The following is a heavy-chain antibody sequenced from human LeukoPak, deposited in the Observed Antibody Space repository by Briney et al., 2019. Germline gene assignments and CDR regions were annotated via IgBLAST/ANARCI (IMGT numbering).Heavy chain of an antibody. Sequence: GGSLRLSCAASGFTFDDYTMHWVRQAPGKGLEWVSLISWDGGSTYYADSVKGRFTISRDNSKNSLYLQMSSLRTEDTALYYCAKGMGNSGWYGRGYYYYGMDVWGQGTTVTVSS. D-gene: IGHD6-19*01. V-gene: IGHV3-43*01. CDR2: ISWDGGST. CDR3: AKGMGNSGWYGRGYYYYGMDV. CDR1: GFTFDDYT. J-gene: IGHJ6*02.